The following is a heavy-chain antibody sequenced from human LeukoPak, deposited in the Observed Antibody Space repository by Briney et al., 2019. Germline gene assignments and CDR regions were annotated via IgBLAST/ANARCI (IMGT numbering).Heavy chain of an antibody. CDR1: GFTFSSYG. V-gene: IGHV3-23*01. CDR3: AKDSATYGRSDY. D-gene: IGHD3-10*01. Sequence: KTGGSLRLSCAASGFTFSSYGMSWVRQAPGKGLEWVSAISGSGGNTYYADPVKGRFSISRDNSKNTLYLQMNSLRAEDTAVYFCAKDSATYGRSDYWGQGSLVTVSS. J-gene: IGHJ4*02. CDR2: ISGSGGNT.